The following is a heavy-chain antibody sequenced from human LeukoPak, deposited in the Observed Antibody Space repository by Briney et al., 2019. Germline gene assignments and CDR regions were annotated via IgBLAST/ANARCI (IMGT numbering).Heavy chain of an antibody. Sequence: SETLSLTCTVSGGSISSSSYYWGWIRQPPGKGLEWIGSIYYSGSTYYNPSLKSRVTISVDTSKNQFSLKLSSVTAADTAVYYCARLDIAAADYLGQGTLVTVSS. V-gene: IGHV4-39*01. CDR3: ARLDIAAADY. CDR1: GGSISSSSYY. J-gene: IGHJ4*02. CDR2: IYYSGST. D-gene: IGHD6-13*01.